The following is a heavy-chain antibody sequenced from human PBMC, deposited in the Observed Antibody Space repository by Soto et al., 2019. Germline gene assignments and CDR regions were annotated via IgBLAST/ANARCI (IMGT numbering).Heavy chain of an antibody. CDR2: VYYRGRS. CDR1: GGPVTNSSYY. J-gene: IGHJ4*02. Sequence: SETLSLTCTVSGGPVTNSSYYWGWIRQSPGKGLDWLGSVYYRGRSYSKSSVKSRVTISVDTSKNQFSLNFNSVTASDTALYYCVSQRTTVLTQADFEYWGTGALVT. V-gene: IGHV4-39*01. CDR3: VSQRTTVLTQADFEY. D-gene: IGHD4-17*01.